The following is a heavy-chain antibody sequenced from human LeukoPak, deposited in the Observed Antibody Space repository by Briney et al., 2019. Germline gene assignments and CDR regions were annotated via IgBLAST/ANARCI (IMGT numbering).Heavy chain of an antibody. CDR2: ISSNGDST. CDR1: GSTFSSYA. J-gene: IGHJ4*02. CDR3: ARSKVWFGELGPGYYFDY. Sequence: PGGSLRLSCAASGSTFSSYAMSWVRQAPGKGLEWVSAISSNGDSTYYANSVKGRFTISRDNSKNTLYLQMGSLRAEDMAVYYCARSKVWFGELGPGYYFDYWGQGTLVTVSS. D-gene: IGHD3-10*01. V-gene: IGHV3-64*01.